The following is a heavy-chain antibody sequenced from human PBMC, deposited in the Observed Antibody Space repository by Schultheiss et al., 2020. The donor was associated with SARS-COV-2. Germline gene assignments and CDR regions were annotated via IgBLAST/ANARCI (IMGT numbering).Heavy chain of an antibody. CDR3: ARGGQRGNYFDY. J-gene: IGHJ4*02. Sequence: GGSLRLSCAVSGFTFSSYSMNWVRQAPGKGLEWLSYISSSGTSIYYADSVKGRFTTSRDNAKNTLYLQMNSLRAEDTAVYYCARGGQRGNYFDYWGQGTLVTVSS. CDR2: ISSSGTSI. D-gene: IGHD6-25*01. CDR1: GFTFSSYS. V-gene: IGHV3-48*01.